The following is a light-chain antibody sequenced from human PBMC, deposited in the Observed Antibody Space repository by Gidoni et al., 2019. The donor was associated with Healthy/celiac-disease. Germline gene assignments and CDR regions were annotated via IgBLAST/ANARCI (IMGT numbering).Light chain of an antibody. CDR1: QSISSS. CDR3: QQRYSTPRP. V-gene: IGKV1-39*01. Sequence: DIKMTQSPSSRSASVGDRVTITCRASQSISSSLNWYQQKPGKAPKLLIYAASRLHSGVPSRFSGSGSWTDFTLPISSLQPEDFATYYCQQRYSTPRPFGQXTQVDIK. J-gene: IGKJ1*01. CDR2: AAS.